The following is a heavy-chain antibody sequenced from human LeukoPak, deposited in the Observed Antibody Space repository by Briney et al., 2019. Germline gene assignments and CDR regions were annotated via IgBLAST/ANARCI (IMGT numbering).Heavy chain of an antibody. V-gene: IGHV4-31*03. D-gene: IGHD1-26*01. CDR3: ARTRYSGSYFFDY. CDR2: IYYSGST. Sequence: SETLSLTCTVSGGSISSGSYYWSWIRQPPGKGLEWIGYIYYSGSTYYNPSLKSRVTISVDTSKNQFSLKLSSVTAADTAVYYCARTRYSGSYFFDYWGQGTLVTVSS. CDR1: GGSISSGSYY. J-gene: IGHJ4*02.